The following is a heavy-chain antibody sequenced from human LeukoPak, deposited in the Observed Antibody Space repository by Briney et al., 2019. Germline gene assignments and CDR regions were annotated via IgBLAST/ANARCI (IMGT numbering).Heavy chain of an antibody. CDR3: ARGNRDYGDYYDY. Sequence: GGSLRLSCAASGFTFSSHEMNWVRQAPGKGLEWVSYISSSGSTIYYADSVKGRFTISRDNAKNSLYLQMNSLRAEDTAVYYCARGNRDYGDYYDYWGQGTLVTVSS. D-gene: IGHD4-17*01. CDR1: GFTFSSHE. CDR2: ISSSGSTI. J-gene: IGHJ4*02. V-gene: IGHV3-48*03.